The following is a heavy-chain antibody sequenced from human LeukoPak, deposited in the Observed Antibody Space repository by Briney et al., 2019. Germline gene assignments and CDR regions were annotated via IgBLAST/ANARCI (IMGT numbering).Heavy chain of an antibody. D-gene: IGHD5-24*01. CDR3: ARIRRDGDLDY. J-gene: IGHJ4*02. CDR2: IYYSGST. V-gene: IGHV4-59*01. CDR1: GGSISSYY. Sequence: SETLPLTCTVSGGSISSYYWSWIRQPPGKGLEWIGYIYYSGSTNYNPSLKSRVTISVDTSKNQFSLKLSSVTAADTAVYYCARIRRDGDLDYWGQGTLVTVSS.